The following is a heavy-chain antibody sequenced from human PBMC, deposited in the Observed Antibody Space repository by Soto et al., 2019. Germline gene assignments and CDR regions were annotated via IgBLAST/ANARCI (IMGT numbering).Heavy chain of an antibody. J-gene: IGHJ4*02. CDR1: GGSFSGYY. Sequence: LSLTCAVYGGSFSGYYWSWIRQPPGKGLEWIGEINHSGSTNYNPSLKSRVTISVDTSKNQFSLKLSSVTAADTAVYYCAREEVDTAMVASIDYWGQGTLVTVSS. D-gene: IGHD5-18*01. CDR3: AREEVDTAMVASIDY. CDR2: INHSGST. V-gene: IGHV4-34*01.